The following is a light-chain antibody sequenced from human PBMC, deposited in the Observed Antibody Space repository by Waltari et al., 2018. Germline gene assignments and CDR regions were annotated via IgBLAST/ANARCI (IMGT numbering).Light chain of an antibody. CDR1: SRHVGHNY. CDR3: SAWDDSVRGHV. Sequence: LLTQPPSASWTPGQRLTISFSGSSRHVGHNYVNCYQQLPVTAPNLLIYKNNERPEGVPDRISGSKSGAAASLPISGLRSDDEADYYCSAWDDSVRGHVFGGGTKLTVL. V-gene: IGLV1-47*01. CDR2: KNN. J-gene: IGLJ2*01.